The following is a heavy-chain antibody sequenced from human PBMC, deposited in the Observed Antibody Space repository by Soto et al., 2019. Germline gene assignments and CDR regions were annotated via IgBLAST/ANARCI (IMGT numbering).Heavy chain of an antibody. CDR2: IRSSGSTK. V-gene: IGHV3-48*03. Sequence: DVQLVESGGALVQTGGSLRLSCVASGFTFSSHEMNWVRQAPGKGLEWVSYIRSSGSTKFYADSVKGRFSISRDNAEETLYLPMNSLRAEDTAVYYCARIGVVESRSLDYWGQGTRVTVSS. D-gene: IGHD3-16*01. CDR3: ARIGVVESRSLDY. J-gene: IGHJ4*02. CDR1: GFTFSSHE.